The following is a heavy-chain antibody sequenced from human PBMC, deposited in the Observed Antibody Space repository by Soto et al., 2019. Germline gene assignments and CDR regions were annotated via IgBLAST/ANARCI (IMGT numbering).Heavy chain of an antibody. CDR1: GGSFSGYY. D-gene: IGHD2-2*02. CDR3: ARQSGYCSSTSCYTWFDP. Sequence: SETLSLTCAVYGGSFSGYYWSWIRQPPGKGLEWIGEINHSGSTNYNPSLKSRVTISVDTSNNQLSLKLTSVTAADTAVYYCARQSGYCSSTSCYTWFDPWGQGTLVTVSS. CDR2: INHSGST. J-gene: IGHJ5*02. V-gene: IGHV4-34*01.